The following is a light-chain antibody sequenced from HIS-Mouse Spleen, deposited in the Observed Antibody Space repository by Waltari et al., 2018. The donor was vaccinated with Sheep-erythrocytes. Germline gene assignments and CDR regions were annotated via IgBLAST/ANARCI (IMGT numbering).Light chain of an antibody. J-gene: IGLJ1*01. V-gene: IGLV2-11*01. CDR3: CSYAGSYNHV. CDR1: SSDVGGSNY. Sequence: QSALTQPRSVSGSPGQSVPISCTGTSSDVGGSNYVHWYQQHPGKAPKLMIYDVSKRPSGVPDRFSGSKSSNTASLTISGLQAEDEADYYCCSYAGSYNHVFATGTKVTVL. CDR2: DVS.